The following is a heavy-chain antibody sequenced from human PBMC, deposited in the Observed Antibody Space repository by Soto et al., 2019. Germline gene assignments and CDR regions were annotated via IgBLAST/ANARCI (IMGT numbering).Heavy chain of an antibody. Sequence: VGSLRLSCAASGFTFSTFTMSWVRQAPGKGLEWVSYISGGSETIHYADSVKGRFTISRDNAKNSLFLQMNSLRDEDSAIYYCARAGSFDLWGQGTLVTVSS. J-gene: IGHJ4*02. CDR3: ARAGSFDL. CDR2: ISGGSETI. V-gene: IGHV3-48*02. CDR1: GFTFSTFT. D-gene: IGHD3-10*01.